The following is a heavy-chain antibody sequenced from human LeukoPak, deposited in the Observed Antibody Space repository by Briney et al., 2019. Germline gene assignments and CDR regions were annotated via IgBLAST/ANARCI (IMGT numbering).Heavy chain of an antibody. CDR3: AKGFSVVAGTGEAFEN. Sequence: GGSLRLSCAASGFTFSSYAMSWVRQAPGKGLEWVSAISGSGGSTYYADSVKGRFTISRDNSKNTLYLQMNSLRAEDTAVYYFAKGFSVVAGTGEAFENWGQGTMVTGPS. D-gene: IGHD6-13*01. CDR1: GFTFSSYA. V-gene: IGHV3-23*01. CDR2: ISGSGGST. J-gene: IGHJ3*02.